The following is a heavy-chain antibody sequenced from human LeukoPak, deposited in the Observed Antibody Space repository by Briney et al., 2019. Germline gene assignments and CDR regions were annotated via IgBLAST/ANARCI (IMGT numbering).Heavy chain of an antibody. Sequence: AASVKVSCKASAYIFTGYYIHWVRQAPGQGLEWMGWINPNSGGTHYAQKFQGRVTMTRDTSISTAYMELSRLRSEDTAVYYCARDSDYGDYRVESNWFDPWGQGTLVTVSS. V-gene: IGHV1-2*02. CDR1: AYIFTGYY. CDR3: ARDSDYGDYRVESNWFDP. D-gene: IGHD4-17*01. CDR2: INPNSGGT. J-gene: IGHJ5*02.